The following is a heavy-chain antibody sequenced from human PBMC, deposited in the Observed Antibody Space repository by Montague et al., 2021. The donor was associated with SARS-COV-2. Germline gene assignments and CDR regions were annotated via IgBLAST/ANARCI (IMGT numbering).Heavy chain of an antibody. CDR1: GFTFSSYA. CDR2: ISYDGNIK. D-gene: IGHD5-18*01. V-gene: IGHV3-30*04. J-gene: IGHJ4*02. CDR3: AKDGLEIRLWSLHDFDY. Sequence: SLRLSCAASGFTFSSYAMHWVRQALGKGLEWVALISYDGNIKFYADSVKGRFTISRDNSKNTLYLQMNSLRTEDTAVYYCAKDGLEIRLWSLHDFDYWGQGTLVTVSS.